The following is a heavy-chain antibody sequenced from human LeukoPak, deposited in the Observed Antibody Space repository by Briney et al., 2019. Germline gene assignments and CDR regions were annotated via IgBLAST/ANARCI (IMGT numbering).Heavy chain of an antibody. V-gene: IGHV3-23*01. Sequence: GGSLRLSCAASGFTFSDYYMSWIRQAPGKGLEWVSTISGGGDAAYYADSVKGRFTISRDNSQNTLYLQMNSLRAEDTAVYYCSRKYDSSGYFDYWGRGTLVTVSS. D-gene: IGHD3-22*01. CDR3: SRKYDSSGYFDY. CDR2: ISGGGDAA. J-gene: IGHJ4*02. CDR1: GFTFSDYY.